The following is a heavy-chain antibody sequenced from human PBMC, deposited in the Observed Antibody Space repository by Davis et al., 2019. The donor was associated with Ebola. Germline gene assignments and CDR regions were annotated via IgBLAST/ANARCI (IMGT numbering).Heavy chain of an antibody. CDR3: AREPSDDYFYGLDV. CDR2: ISSSSTFI. CDR1: GFTFSSYS. Sequence: GESLKISCAASGFTFSSYSMNWVRLAPGKGLEWVSYISSSSTFIYYADSVQGRFTVSRDDAEKSLYLQMDSLRVEDTAIYYCAREPSDDYFYGLDVWGQGTTVTV. V-gene: IGHV3-21*01. J-gene: IGHJ6*02.